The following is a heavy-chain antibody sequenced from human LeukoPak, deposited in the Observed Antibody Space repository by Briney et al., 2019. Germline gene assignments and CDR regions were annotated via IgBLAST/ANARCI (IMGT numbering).Heavy chain of an antibody. CDR2: IKQDGSEK. CDR1: SGYW. CDR3: ATEIERACFDY. D-gene: IGHD1-1*01. J-gene: IGHJ4*02. V-gene: IGHV3-7*01. Sequence: GGSLRLSCAAFSGYWMTWVRQAPGKGLEWVANIKQDGSEKYYVDSVKGRFTISRDNAKNSLFLQMNSLRAEDTAVYYCATEIERACFDYWGQGTLVTVSS.